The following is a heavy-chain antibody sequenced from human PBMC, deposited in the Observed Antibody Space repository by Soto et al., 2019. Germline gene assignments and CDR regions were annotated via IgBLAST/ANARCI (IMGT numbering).Heavy chain of an antibody. CDR2: IRSKANSYAT. CDR1: GFTFSGSA. J-gene: IGHJ6*04. CDR3: TSSWLRYMDV. V-gene: IGHV3-73*01. D-gene: IGHD5-18*01. Sequence: EVQLVESGGGLVQPGGSLKLSCAASGFTFSGSAMHWVPQASGKGLEWVGRIRSKANSYATVYAAPVKGRFTISRDDSKNTAHLQLNSLKTEDSAVYYCTSSWLRYMDVWGKGTTVTVSS.